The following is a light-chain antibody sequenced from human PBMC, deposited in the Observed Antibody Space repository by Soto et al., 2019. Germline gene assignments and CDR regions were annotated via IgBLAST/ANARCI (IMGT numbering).Light chain of an antibody. CDR1: QGVSNW. J-gene: IGKJ3*01. CDR3: QQSHTFPLT. V-gene: IGKV1-12*01. CDR2: ATS. Sequence: DIQMTQSPSSVSASVGDRVIIICRASQGVSNWLAWYQQKPGKAPNLLIYATSNLQSGVPSRFSGSGSGTDFTLTISSLQPEDFATYYCQQSHTFPLTFGPGTKVDIK.